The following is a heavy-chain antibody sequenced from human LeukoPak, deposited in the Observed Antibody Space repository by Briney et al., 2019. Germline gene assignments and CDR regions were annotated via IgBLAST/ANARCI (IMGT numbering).Heavy chain of an antibody. D-gene: IGHD6-13*01. J-gene: IGHJ4*02. V-gene: IGHV4-59*01. CDR1: GGSFSGYY. CDR2: IYYSGST. Sequence: PSETLSLTCAVYGGSFSGYYWSWIRQPPGKGLEWIGYIYYSGSTNYNPSLKSRVTISVDTSKNQFSLKLSSVTAADTAVYYCARDGAAAGIGYWGQGTLVTVSS. CDR3: ARDGAAAGIGY.